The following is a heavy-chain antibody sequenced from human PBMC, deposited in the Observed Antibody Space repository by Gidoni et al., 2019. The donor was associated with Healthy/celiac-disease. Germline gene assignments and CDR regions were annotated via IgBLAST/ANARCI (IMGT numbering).Heavy chain of an antibody. D-gene: IGHD2-21*02. CDR2: IRGSGGST. Sequence: EVQLLESGGGLVQPGGSLRLSCAASGFTFSSDAMSWFRQAPGKWLVWVSAIRGSGGSTYYADSGKGRFTISRDNTKNTLYLQMNSLRAEDTAVDYCAKAVVTAINWFDPWGQGTLVTVSS. V-gene: IGHV3-23*01. CDR1: GFTFSSDA. J-gene: IGHJ5*02. CDR3: AKAVVTAINWFDP.